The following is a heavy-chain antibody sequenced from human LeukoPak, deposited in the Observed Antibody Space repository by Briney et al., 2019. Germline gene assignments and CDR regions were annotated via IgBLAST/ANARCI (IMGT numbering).Heavy chain of an antibody. D-gene: IGHD2-21*01. CDR3: ARERGLGVISPYIDY. Sequence: SETLSLTCTVAGLSISSSTYSWAWIRQPPGTGLEWIANINYSGSTHYNPSLRSRVTISVDTSKNQFSLKLSSVTAADTAVYSCARERGLGVISPYIDYWGQGTQVTVSS. CDR1: GLSISSSTYS. J-gene: IGHJ4*02. V-gene: IGHV4-39*02. CDR2: INYSGST.